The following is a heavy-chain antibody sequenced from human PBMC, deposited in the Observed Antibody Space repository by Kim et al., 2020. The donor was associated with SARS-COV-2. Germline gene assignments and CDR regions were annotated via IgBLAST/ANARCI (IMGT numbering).Heavy chain of an antibody. CDR2: ISYDGSNK. Sequence: GGSLRLSCAASGFTFSSYGMHWVRQAPGKGLEWVAVISYDGSNKYYADSVKGRFTISRDNSKNTLYLQMNSLRAEDTAVYYCAKSHGGGYYYVMDVWGQETTVTVSS. J-gene: IGHJ6*02. V-gene: IGHV3-30*18. CDR1: GFTFSSYG. CDR3: AKSHGGGYYYVMDV. D-gene: IGHD3-16*01.